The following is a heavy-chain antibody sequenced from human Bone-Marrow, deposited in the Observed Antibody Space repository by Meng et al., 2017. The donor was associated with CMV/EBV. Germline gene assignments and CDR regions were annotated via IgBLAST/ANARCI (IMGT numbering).Heavy chain of an antibody. CDR3: AREARGVYQSLRKGGIFDY. J-gene: IGHJ4*02. V-gene: IGHV1-2*02. D-gene: IGHD2-2*01. CDR2: INPDNGGT. CDR1: GYSFTGYH. Sequence: ASVKVSCKASGYSFTGYHIHWVRQTPGQGLEWLGWINPDNGGTHSAQKFHSRVTMTRDTSLNTAYMELDWRRSDDTAVYYCAREARGVYQSLRKGGIFDYWGQGTLVTVSS.